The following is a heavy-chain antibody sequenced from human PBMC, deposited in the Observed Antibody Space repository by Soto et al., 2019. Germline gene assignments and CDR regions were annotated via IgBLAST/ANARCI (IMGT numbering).Heavy chain of an antibody. CDR2: IFSNDEK. J-gene: IGHJ4*02. D-gene: IGHD3-9*01. Sequence: QVTLKESGPVLVKPTETLTLTCTVSGFSLSNARMGVSWIRQPPGNALEWLAHIFSNDEKSYSTSLKSRLTISEDTSKSQVVLTTTNMDPVDTATYYCARILLTGYPSWAPLPYYFDYWGQGTLVTVSS. V-gene: IGHV2-26*01. CDR1: GFSLSNARMG. CDR3: ARILLTGYPSWAPLPYYFDY.